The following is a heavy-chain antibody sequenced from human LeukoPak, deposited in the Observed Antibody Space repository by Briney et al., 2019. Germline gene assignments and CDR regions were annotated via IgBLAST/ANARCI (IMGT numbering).Heavy chain of an antibody. D-gene: IGHD5-24*01. Sequence: GGSLRLSCAASGFTFSSYGMHWVRQAPGKGLEWVAVISYDGSNKYYADSVKGRFTISRDNSKNTLYLQMNSLRAEDTAVYYCAKDQDGYNYLYWGQGTLVTVSS. CDR1: GFTFSSYG. CDR3: AKDQDGYNYLY. CDR2: ISYDGSNK. J-gene: IGHJ4*02. V-gene: IGHV3-30*18.